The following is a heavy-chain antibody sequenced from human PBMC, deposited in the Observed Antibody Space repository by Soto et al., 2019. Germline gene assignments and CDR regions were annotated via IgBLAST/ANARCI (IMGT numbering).Heavy chain of an antibody. Sequence: VQLVESGGGLVKPGGSLRLSCAASGFTFSNAWMNWVRQAPGKGLEWVGRVKSKSDGVTIDYAAPVKGRFTISRDDSQNTLYLQMNSLKTEDTAVYYCTTSYWYFDLWGRGTLVTVSS. V-gene: IGHV3-15*07. CDR3: TTSYWYFDL. CDR1: GFTFSNAW. CDR2: VKSKSDGVTI. J-gene: IGHJ2*01.